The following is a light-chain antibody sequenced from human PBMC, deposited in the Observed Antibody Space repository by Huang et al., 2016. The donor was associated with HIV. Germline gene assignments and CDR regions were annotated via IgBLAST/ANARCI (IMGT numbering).Light chain of an antibody. CDR2: DAS. V-gene: IGKV3-15*01. J-gene: IGKJ1*01. CDR3: QQYNNWSPRT. Sequence: EIVMTQSPATLSVSLGERATLSCRASQSINNKLAWYQQKPGQAPRLLIYDASTRATGIPARFSGSGSGTEFTLTISGLQSEDSALYYCQQYNNWSPRTFGQGTNVVIK. CDR1: QSINNK.